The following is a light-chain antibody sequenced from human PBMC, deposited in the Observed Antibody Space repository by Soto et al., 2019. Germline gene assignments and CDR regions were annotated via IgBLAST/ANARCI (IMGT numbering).Light chain of an antibody. CDR1: PGISTY. J-gene: IGKJ2*01. V-gene: IGKV1-27*01. CDR3: QKYNSAPHT. Sequence: DIQMTQSPSSLSASVGDSVTITCRASPGISTYLAWYQQKPGKVPQLLIYAASTLQSGVPSRFSGSGSGTDVTLTICSLQPEDVATYYCQKYNSAPHTLGQGTKLQIK. CDR2: AAS.